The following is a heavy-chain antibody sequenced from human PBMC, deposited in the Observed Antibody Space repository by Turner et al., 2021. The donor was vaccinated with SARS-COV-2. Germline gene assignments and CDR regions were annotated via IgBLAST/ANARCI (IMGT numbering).Heavy chain of an antibody. CDR2: NRQDGSEK. J-gene: IGHJ4*02. Sequence: EVQLVETGGDLVQPGGSLSLSCAASGFTLSNYWVSWVRQAPGKGLEWVANNRQDGSEKEYVDSVKGRFTISRDNAKNSLYLQMNSLRVEDTAVYYCAGSGGWLLDLWGQGTLVTVSS. CDR3: AGSGGWLLDL. D-gene: IGHD6-19*01. V-gene: IGHV3-7*03. CDR1: GFTLSNYW.